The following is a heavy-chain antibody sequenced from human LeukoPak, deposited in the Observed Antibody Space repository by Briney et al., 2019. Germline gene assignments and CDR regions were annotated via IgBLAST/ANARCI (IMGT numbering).Heavy chain of an antibody. Sequence: PSETLSLTCTVSGASITSYYWNWVRQPPGKGLEWIGYFYYSGSDNYNPSLKSRITISVDTSKNRFSLKLSSVTAADTAVYYCVRGFCSGATCYHFDYWGQGTLVTVSS. CDR2: FYYSGSD. CDR1: GASITSYY. CDR3: VRGFCSGATCYHFDY. J-gene: IGHJ4*02. V-gene: IGHV4-59*01. D-gene: IGHD2-15*01.